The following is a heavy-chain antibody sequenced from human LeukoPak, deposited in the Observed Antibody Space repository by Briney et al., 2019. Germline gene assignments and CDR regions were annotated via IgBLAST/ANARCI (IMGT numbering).Heavy chain of an antibody. J-gene: IGHJ3*02. Sequence: ASVKVSCKASGYTFTGYYIHWVRQAPGQGLEWMGWISAYNGNTNYAQKLQGRVTMTTDTSTSTAYMELRSLRSDDTAVYYCARERYDSSGYNDAFDIWGQGTMVTVSS. CDR3: ARERYDSSGYNDAFDI. V-gene: IGHV1-18*04. D-gene: IGHD3-22*01. CDR1: GYTFTGYY. CDR2: ISAYNGNT.